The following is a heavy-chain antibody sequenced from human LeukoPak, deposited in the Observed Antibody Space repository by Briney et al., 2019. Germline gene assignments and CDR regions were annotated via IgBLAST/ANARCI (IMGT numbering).Heavy chain of an antibody. D-gene: IGHD6-13*01. CDR3: ARQEYSSSHPLDY. V-gene: IGHV4-59*04. J-gene: IGHJ4*02. Sequence: SETLSLTCTVSGGSFSSHYWTWIRQPPGKGLEWIGYIYYSGSTYYNPSLKSRVTISVDTSKNQFSLKLSSVTAADTAVYYCARQEYSSSHPLDYWGQGTLVTVSS. CDR1: GGSFSSHY. CDR2: IYYSGST.